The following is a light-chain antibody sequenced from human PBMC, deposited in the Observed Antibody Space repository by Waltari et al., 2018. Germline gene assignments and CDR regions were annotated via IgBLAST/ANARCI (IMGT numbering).Light chain of an antibody. J-gene: IGKJ4*01. CDR1: QSVSGSS. Sequence: ENVLTQFPDTLSLSPGERATLSCRASQSVSGSSLGWYQQRPGQAPRLLIYGASSRATGVPDRFDGSGSGTDFTLTISRLEPEDFAVYYCQQYGSSPLTFGGGTKVEIK. V-gene: IGKV3-20*01. CDR2: GAS. CDR3: QQYGSSPLT.